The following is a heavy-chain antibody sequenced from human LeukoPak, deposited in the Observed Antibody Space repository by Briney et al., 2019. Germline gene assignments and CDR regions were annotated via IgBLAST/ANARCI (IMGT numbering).Heavy chain of an antibody. J-gene: IGHJ5*02. CDR1: GVSIRSYF. Sequence: PSETLSLTCAVSGVSIRSYFWSWIRQPPGKGLEWIGYIYYSGSTNYNPSLKSRVTISVDTSKSRFSLNLSSVTAADTAVYYCAREYSSSSEGIWFDPWGQGTLVTVSS. D-gene: IGHD6-6*01. CDR2: IYYSGST. V-gene: IGHV4-59*01. CDR3: AREYSSSSEGIWFDP.